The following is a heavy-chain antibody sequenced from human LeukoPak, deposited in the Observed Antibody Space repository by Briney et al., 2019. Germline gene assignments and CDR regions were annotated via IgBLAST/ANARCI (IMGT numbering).Heavy chain of an antibody. J-gene: IGHJ4*02. V-gene: IGHV3-48*01. Sequence: GGSLRLSCVASGFTISSYSMNWVRQAPGKGLEWVSYISSSSSTIYYADSVKGRFTISRDNSKNTLYLQMNSLRAEDTAVYYCARGVGYSYGSFDYWGQGTLVTVSS. CDR1: GFTISSYS. D-gene: IGHD5-18*01. CDR2: ISSSSSTI. CDR3: ARGVGYSYGSFDY.